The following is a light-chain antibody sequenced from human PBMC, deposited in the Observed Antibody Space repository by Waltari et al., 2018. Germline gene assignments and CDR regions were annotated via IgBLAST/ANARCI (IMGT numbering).Light chain of an antibody. V-gene: IGKV3D-15*01. CDR2: HAS. CDR3: QQYNRWPPLT. CDR1: QSIATD. J-gene: IGKJ4*01. Sequence: EVVLPQSPPTLPVSPGDTPPLPCRASQSIATDLAWYQHKPGQAPRLLIYHASTRATAIPTRFRGSGSGTDFTLTISGLQSEDSAVYYCQQYNRWPPLTFGGGTKVEI.